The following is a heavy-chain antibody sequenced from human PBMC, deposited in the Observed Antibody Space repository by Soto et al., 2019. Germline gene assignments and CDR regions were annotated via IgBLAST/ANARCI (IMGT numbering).Heavy chain of an antibody. Sequence: DSRTISCKGSGYSFTRYWIGLVRQMPGKGLEWMGIIYPGDSDTRYSPSFQGQVTISADKSISTAYLQWSSLKASDTAMYYCARIADDFWSGYPFDYWGQGTLVTVS. V-gene: IGHV5-51*01. CDR2: IYPGDSDT. CDR3: ARIADDFWSGYPFDY. CDR1: GYSFTRYW. D-gene: IGHD3-3*01. J-gene: IGHJ4*02.